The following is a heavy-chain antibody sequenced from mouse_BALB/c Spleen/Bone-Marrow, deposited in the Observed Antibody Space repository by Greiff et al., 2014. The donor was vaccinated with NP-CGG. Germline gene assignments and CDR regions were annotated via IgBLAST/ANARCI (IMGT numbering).Heavy chain of an antibody. D-gene: IGHD1-1*01. CDR3: ARLGDYSYFDY. CDR1: GFSFSDYY. CDR2: ISNGGGST. Sequence: EVQLVESGGGLVQPGGPLKLSCATSGFSFSDYYMYWIRQTPEKRLEWVAYISNGGGSTYYPDTVKGRFTISRDNAKNTLYLQMSRLKSEDTAMYYCARLGDYSYFDYWGQGTTLTVSS. V-gene: IGHV5-12*02. J-gene: IGHJ2*01.